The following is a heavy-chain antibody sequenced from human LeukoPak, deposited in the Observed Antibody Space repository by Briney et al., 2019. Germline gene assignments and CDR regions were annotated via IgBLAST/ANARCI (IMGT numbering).Heavy chain of an antibody. CDR2: ISISGSTI. J-gene: IGHJ6*03. D-gene: IGHD6-13*01. Sequence: PGGSLRLSCAASGFTFSNYEMNWVRQAPGKGLEWVSYISISGSTIYYADSVKGRFTISRDNAKNSLYLQMNSLRAEDTALYYCARPRPYSSSWSNYYYYYMDVWGKGTTVTVSS. CDR3: ARPRPYSSSWSNYYYYYMDV. CDR1: GFTFSNYE. V-gene: IGHV3-48*03.